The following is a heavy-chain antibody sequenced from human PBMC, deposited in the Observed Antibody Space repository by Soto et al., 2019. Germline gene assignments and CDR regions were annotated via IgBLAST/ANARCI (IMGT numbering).Heavy chain of an antibody. CDR1: GFTFSSYG. CDR2: IWYDGSNK. CDR3: ARGSLYDFVNWFDP. Sequence: GGSLRLSCAASGFTFSSYGMHWVRQAPGKGLEWVAVIWYDGSNKYYADSVKGRFTISRDNSKNTLYLQMNSLRAEDTAVYYCARGSLYDFVNWFDPWGQGTLVTVSS. V-gene: IGHV3-33*01. D-gene: IGHD3-16*01. J-gene: IGHJ5*02.